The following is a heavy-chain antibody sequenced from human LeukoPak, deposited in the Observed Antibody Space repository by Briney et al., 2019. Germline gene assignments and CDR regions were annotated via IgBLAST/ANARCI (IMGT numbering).Heavy chain of an antibody. CDR1: GGSISSGGYY. CDR3: ARPLAGWRADAFDI. V-gene: IGHV4-30-2*01. Sequence: PSQTLSLTCTVSGGSISSGGYYWSWIRQPPGKGLEWIGYIYHSGSTYYNPSLKSRVTISVDTSKNQFSLKLSSVTAADTAVYYCARPLAGWRADAFDIWGQGTMVTVSS. CDR2: IYHSGST. J-gene: IGHJ3*02. D-gene: IGHD2-15*01.